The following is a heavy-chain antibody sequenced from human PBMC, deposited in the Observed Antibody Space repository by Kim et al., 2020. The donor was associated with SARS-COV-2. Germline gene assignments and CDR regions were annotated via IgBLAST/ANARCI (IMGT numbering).Heavy chain of an antibody. CDR2: INHSGST. Sequence: SETLSLTCAVYGGSFSGYYWSWIRQPPGKGLEWIGEINHSGSTNYNPSLKSRVTISVDTSKNQFSLKLSSVTAADTAVYYCARGRRPLSITMVRGVTPNYYMDVGGKETTVTVSS. CDR1: GGSFSGYY. D-gene: IGHD3-10*01. V-gene: IGHV4-34*01. J-gene: IGHJ6*03. CDR3: ARGRRPLSITMVRGVTPNYYMDV.